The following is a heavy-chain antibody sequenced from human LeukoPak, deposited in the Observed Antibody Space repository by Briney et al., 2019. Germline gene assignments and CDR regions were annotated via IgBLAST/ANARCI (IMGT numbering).Heavy chain of an antibody. CDR2: INHSGST. Sequence: SETLSLTCTVSGGSISSYYWSWIRQPPGKGLEWIGEINHSGSTNYNPSLKSRVTISVDTSKNQFSLKLSSVTAADTAVYYCARGGITIFGVVISNYFDYWGQGTLVTVSS. J-gene: IGHJ4*02. CDR3: ARGGITIFGVVISNYFDY. CDR1: GGSISSYY. D-gene: IGHD3-3*01. V-gene: IGHV4-34*01.